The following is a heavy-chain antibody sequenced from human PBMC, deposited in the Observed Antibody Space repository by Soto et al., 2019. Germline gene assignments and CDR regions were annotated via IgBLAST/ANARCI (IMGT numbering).Heavy chain of an antibody. CDR1: GYTFTNYY. Sequence: KVRGTSVKVSCKASGYTFTNYYMHWVRQAPGQGLEWMGVIHDSVATPTYAQKFQGRVTMARDTSTSTVYVELSSLTSEDTAVYYGARDEPTAIWGK. J-gene: IGHJ6*03. V-gene: IGHV1-46*01. CDR3: ARDEPTAI. CDR2: IHDSVATP.